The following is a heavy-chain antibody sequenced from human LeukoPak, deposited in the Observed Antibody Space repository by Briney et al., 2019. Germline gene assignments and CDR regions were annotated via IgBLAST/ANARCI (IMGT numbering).Heavy chain of an antibody. Sequence: GESLKISCKGSGYSFTSYWIGWVRQMPGKGLEWMGIIYPGDSDTRYSPSFQGQVTISADKSISTAYLQWSSLKASDTAMYYCARLAPGIAVVSNWFDPWGQGTLVTVSS. J-gene: IGHJ5*02. D-gene: IGHD6-19*01. CDR2: IYPGDSDT. V-gene: IGHV5-51*01. CDR3: ARLAPGIAVVSNWFDP. CDR1: GYSFTSYW.